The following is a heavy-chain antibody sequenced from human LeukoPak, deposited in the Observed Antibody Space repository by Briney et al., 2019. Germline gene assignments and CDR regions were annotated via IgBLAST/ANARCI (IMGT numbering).Heavy chain of an antibody. D-gene: IGHD3-10*01. J-gene: IGHJ4*02. Sequence: PGGSLRLSCAASGFTFSSYSMNWVRQAPGEGLEWVSYISSLSGTIYYADSVKGRFTISRDNSKNTLYLQMSSLRAEDTAVYYCAKDPPRWFGELLGGYYFDYWGQGTLVTVSS. CDR3: AKDPPRWFGELLGGYYFDY. V-gene: IGHV3-48*01. CDR2: ISSLSGTI. CDR1: GFTFSSYS.